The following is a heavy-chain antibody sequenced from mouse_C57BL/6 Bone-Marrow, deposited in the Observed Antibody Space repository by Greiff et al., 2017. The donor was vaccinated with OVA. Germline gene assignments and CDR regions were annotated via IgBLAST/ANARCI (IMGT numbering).Heavy chain of an antibody. D-gene: IGHD1-1*01. CDR3: ARRDTTVVAKDY. Sequence: VQLQQSGAELARPGASVKLSCKASGYTFTSYGISWVKQRTGQGLEWIGEIYPRSGNTYYNEKFKGKATLTADKSSSTAYMELRSLTSEDSAVYFCARRDTTVVAKDYWGQGTTLTVSS. J-gene: IGHJ2*01. V-gene: IGHV1-81*01. CDR2: IYPRSGNT. CDR1: GYTFTSYG.